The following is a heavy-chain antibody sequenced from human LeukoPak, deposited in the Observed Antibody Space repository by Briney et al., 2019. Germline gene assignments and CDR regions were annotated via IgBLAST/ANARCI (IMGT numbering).Heavy chain of an antibody. D-gene: IGHD3-10*02. V-gene: IGHV3-30*04. CDR2: ISYDGSNK. J-gene: IGHJ6*04. CDR3: AELGITMIGGV. CDR1: GFTFSSYA. Sequence: GGSLRLSCAASGFTFSSYATHWVRQAPGKGLEWVAVISYDGSNKYYADSVKGRFTISRDNSKNSLYLQMNSLRAEDTAVYYCAELGITMIGGVWGKGTTVTISS.